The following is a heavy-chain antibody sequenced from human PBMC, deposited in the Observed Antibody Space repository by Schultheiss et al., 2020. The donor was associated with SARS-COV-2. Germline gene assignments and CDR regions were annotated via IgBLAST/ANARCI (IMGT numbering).Heavy chain of an antibody. CDR3: ARQANYGLFDY. CDR1: GFTFSSYA. CDR2: ISYDGSNK. V-gene: IGHV3-30-3*01. J-gene: IGHJ4*02. D-gene: IGHD3-10*01. Sequence: GGSLRLSCAASGFTFSSYAMHWVRQAPGKGLEWVAVISYDGSNKYYADSVKGRFTISRDNSKNTLYLQMNSLKASDTAIYFCARQANYGLFDYWGQGTLVTVSS.